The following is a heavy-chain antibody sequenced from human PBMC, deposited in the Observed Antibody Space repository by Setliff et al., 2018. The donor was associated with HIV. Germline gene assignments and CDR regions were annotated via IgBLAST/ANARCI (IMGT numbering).Heavy chain of an antibody. J-gene: IGHJ2*01. Sequence: QPGGSLRLSCAASGFTFSSYSMNWVRQAPGKGLEWVSYISSSSTIYYADSVKGRFTISRDNAKNSLYLQMNSLRAEDTAVYYCTAQGSVTNYNVWGGPFWYFDLWGRGTLVTVSS. CDR1: GFTFSSYS. CDR3: TAQGSVTNYNVWGGPFWYFDL. CDR2: ISSSSTI. D-gene: IGHD3-3*01. V-gene: IGHV3-48*01.